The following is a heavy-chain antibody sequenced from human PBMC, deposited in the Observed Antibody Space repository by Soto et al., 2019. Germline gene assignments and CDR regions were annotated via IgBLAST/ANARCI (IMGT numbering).Heavy chain of an antibody. CDR3: TTGIYYDILTGYHNVAY. D-gene: IGHD3-9*01. Sequence: LRLSCVASGFNLSHPWMTWVRQAAGKGLEWVGRIKSKTDGGTADYAAPVKGRATISRDDSKNTVYLQMNSLKTEDTAVYYCTTGIYYDILTGYHNVAYWGQGALVT. CDR2: IKSKTDGGTA. J-gene: IGHJ4*02. V-gene: IGHV3-15*01. CDR1: GFNLSHPW.